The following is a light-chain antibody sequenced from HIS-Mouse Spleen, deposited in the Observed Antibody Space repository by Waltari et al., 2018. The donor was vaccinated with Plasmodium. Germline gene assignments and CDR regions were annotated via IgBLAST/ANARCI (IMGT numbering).Light chain of an antibody. V-gene: IGKV3-15*01. Sequence: EIVMTQSPATLSVSPGDRATLSCRASQSVSSNLAWYQQKTGQPTRLLVYGASTRATGSPARFSGSGSGTEFTLTISSLQSEDFAVYYCQQYNNWSFTFGPGTKVYIK. CDR3: QQYNNWSFT. CDR2: GAS. CDR1: QSVSSN. J-gene: IGKJ3*01.